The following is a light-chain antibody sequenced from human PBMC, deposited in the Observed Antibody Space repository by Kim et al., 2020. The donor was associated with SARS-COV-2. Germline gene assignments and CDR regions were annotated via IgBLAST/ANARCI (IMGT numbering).Light chain of an antibody. Sequence: SYELTQPPSVSVSPGQTASITCSGDKLGDKYACWYQQKPGQSPVLVIYQDSKRPSGIHERFSGSNSGNTATLTISGTQAMDEADYYCQAWDSSTGVVFGGGTQLTVL. V-gene: IGLV3-1*01. CDR1: KLGDKY. CDR2: QDS. CDR3: QAWDSSTGVV. J-gene: IGLJ2*01.